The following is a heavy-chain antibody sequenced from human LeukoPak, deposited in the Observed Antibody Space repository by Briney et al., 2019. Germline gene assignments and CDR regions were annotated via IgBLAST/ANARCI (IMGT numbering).Heavy chain of an antibody. D-gene: IGHD3-22*01. CDR1: GDSITSGGYY. V-gene: IGHV4-30-4*08. CDR2: IYYSGST. CDR3: ARDSSGYYYAY. Sequence: SETLSLTCTVSGDSITSGGYYWSWIRQPPGKGLEWIGYIYYSGSTYYNPSLKSRVTISVDTSKNQFSLKLSSVTAADTAVYYCARDSSGYYYAYWGQGTLVTVSS. J-gene: IGHJ4*02.